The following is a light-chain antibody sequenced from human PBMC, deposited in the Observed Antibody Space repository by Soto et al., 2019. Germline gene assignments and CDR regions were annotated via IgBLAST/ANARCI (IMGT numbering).Light chain of an antibody. CDR3: QQYNSYPWT. CDR1: QSISSW. Sequence: DIQMTQSPSTLSASVGDRVTITCRASQSISSWLAWYQQKPGKAPKLLIYDASSLESGVPSRFSGSGSGTEFTLSISSLHPDYFATYYCQQYNSYPWTFDQGTKVEIK. J-gene: IGKJ1*01. CDR2: DAS. V-gene: IGKV1-5*01.